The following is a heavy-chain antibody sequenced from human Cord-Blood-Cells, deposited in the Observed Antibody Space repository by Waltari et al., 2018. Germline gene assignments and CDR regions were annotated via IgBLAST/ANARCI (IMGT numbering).Heavy chain of an antibody. CDR1: GGSIRSSY. J-gene: IGHJ4*02. V-gene: IGHV4-4*07. CDR2: IYTSGST. Sequence: QVQLQESGPGLVKPSETLSLTCPVSGGSIRSSYWCWIRPPARKGLEWIGRIYTSGSTNYNPSLKSRVTMSVDTSKNQFSLKLSSVTAADTAVYYCARANYYGSGSYSYYFDYWGQGTLVTVSS. D-gene: IGHD3-10*01. CDR3: ARANYYGSGSYSYYFDY.